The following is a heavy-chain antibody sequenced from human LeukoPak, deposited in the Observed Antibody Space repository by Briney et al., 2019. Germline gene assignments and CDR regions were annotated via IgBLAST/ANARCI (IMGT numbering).Heavy chain of an antibody. Sequence: GGSLRLSCAASGFTFSSYSMNWVRQAPGKGLEWVSSISSSSSYIYYADSVKGRFTISRDNSKNTLNLQMNSLKTEDTAVYYCAKDRGYNILTGYSKGHYFDYWGQGTLVTVSS. J-gene: IGHJ4*02. D-gene: IGHD3-9*01. CDR2: ISSSSSYI. CDR3: AKDRGYNILTGYSKGHYFDY. CDR1: GFTFSSYS. V-gene: IGHV3-21*01.